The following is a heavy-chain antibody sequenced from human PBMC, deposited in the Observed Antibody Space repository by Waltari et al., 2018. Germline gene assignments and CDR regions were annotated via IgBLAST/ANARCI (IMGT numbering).Heavy chain of an antibody. D-gene: IGHD6-19*01. CDR3: ATAQDSSGRRDAFDI. J-gene: IGHJ3*02. CDR2: FEPEDGET. CDR1: GYTLTELS. Sequence: QVQLVQSGAEVKKPGASVKVSCKVSGYTLTELSRHWVRQAPGKGLEWMGGFEPEDGETSYAQKFQGRVTMTEDTATDTAYMELSSLRSEDTAVYYCATAQDSSGRRDAFDIWGQGTMVTVSS. V-gene: IGHV1-24*01.